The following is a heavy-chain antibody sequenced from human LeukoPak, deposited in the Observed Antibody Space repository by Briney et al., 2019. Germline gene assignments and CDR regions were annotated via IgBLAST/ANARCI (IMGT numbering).Heavy chain of an antibody. CDR2: ISWNSGSI. CDR1: GFTFSSYA. Sequence: GGSLRLSCAASGFTFSSYAMHWVRQAPGKGLEWVSGISWNSGSIGYADSVKGRFTISRDNAKNSLYLQMNSLRAEDTALYYCAKGPQYSSSWYGWWGFDYWGQGTLVTVSS. V-gene: IGHV3-9*01. CDR3: AKGPQYSSSWYGWWGFDY. J-gene: IGHJ4*02. D-gene: IGHD6-13*01.